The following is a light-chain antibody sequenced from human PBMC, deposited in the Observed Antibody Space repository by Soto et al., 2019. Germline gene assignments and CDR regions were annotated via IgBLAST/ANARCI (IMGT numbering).Light chain of an antibody. CDR1: QTISSW. V-gene: IGKV1-5*01. CDR3: QQYNSYSWK. Sequence: DIQMTQSASTLSGSVGDRVTITCRASQTISSWLAWYQQKPGKAPKLLIYDASNLESGVPSRFSGSGSQTDFTLTISSLQPDDFATYYCQQYNSYSWKFGQGTKVDIK. J-gene: IGKJ1*01. CDR2: DAS.